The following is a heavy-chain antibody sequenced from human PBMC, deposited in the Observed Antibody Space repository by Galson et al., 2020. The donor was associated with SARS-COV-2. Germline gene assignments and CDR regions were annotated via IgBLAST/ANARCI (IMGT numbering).Heavy chain of an antibody. CDR1: GFTFSNAW. CDR2: IKSKTDGGTT. V-gene: IGHV3-15*01. J-gene: IGHJ3*02. Sequence: GGSLRLSCAASGFTFSNAWMSWVRQAPGKGLEWVGRIKSKTDGGTTDYAAPVKGRFTISRDDSKNTLYLQMNSLKTEDTAVYYCTTDPPLVWWELSGVRAFDIWGQGTMVTVSS. CDR3: TTDPPLVWWELSGVRAFDI. D-gene: IGHD1-26*01.